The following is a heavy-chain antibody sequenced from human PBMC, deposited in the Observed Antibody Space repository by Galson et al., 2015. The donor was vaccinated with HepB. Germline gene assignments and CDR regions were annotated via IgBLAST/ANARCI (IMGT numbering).Heavy chain of an antibody. V-gene: IGHV1-18*01. CDR2: ISAYNGNT. Sequence: SVKVSCKASGYTFTSYGISWVRQAPGQGLEWMGWISAYNGNTNYAQKLQGRVTMTTDTSTSTAYMELRSLRSDDTAVYYCARESGSSWYFYYYYGMDVWGQGTTVTVSS. D-gene: IGHD6-13*01. J-gene: IGHJ6*02. CDR3: ARESGSSWYFYYYYGMDV. CDR1: GYTFTSYG.